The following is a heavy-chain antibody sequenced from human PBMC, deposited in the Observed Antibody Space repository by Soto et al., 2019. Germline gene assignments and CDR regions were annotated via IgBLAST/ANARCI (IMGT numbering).Heavy chain of an antibody. CDR2: ISHSGST. D-gene: IGHD3-3*02. Sequence: PSETLSLTCTVSGDSINSRHWWIWVRQPPGKGLEWIGQISHSGSTNYNPSLTSRVTISVDKSKNHFSLKLTSVTAADTAVYYCATRHFWSGPWTDRRLDYCGQGTLVTVSS. CDR1: GDSINSRHW. J-gene: IGHJ4*02. CDR3: ATRHFWSGPWTDRRLDY. V-gene: IGHV4-4*02.